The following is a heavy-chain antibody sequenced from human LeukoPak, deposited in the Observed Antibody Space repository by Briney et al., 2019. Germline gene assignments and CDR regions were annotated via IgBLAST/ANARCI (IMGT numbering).Heavy chain of an antibody. V-gene: IGHV3-48*03. D-gene: IGHD3-10*01. Sequence: GGSLRLSCAASGFTFSSYEMNWVRRAPGKGLEWVSYISGSGSAIYYADSVKGRFTISRDNAKNSLYLQMNSLRAEDTAVYYCARDGYHYYGSGTYFGYYYMDVWGKGTTVTISS. CDR2: ISGSGSAI. CDR1: GFTFSSYE. J-gene: IGHJ6*03. CDR3: ARDGYHYYGSGTYFGYYYMDV.